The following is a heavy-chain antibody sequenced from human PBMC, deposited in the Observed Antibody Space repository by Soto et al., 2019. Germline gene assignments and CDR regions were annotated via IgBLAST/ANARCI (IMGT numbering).Heavy chain of an antibody. CDR3: VRNLIKGYCSGGSCRMDAFDI. Sequence: GGSPRISCEACEFSFCSYSMKWVRQHPGKGLEWLSFISTNGRTTFYADSVKGRFTISRDNVQNTLYLEMNSLRGEDTAVYYCVRNLIKGYCSGGSCRMDAFDIWGPGTMVTVSS. V-gene: IGHV3-48*01. J-gene: IGHJ3*02. D-gene: IGHD2-15*01. CDR1: EFSFCSYS. CDR2: ISTNGRTT.